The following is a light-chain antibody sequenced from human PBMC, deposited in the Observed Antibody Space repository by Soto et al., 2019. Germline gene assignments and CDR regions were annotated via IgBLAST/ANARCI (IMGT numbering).Light chain of an antibody. CDR3: SSYTSSSTLV. CDR1: SKDVGGNNY. J-gene: IGLJ1*01. V-gene: IGLV2-14*01. CDR2: DVS. Sequence: QSVLTQPASVSGSPGQSITISCTGNSKDVGGNNYVSWYQQHPGKAPKLMIYDVSNRPSGVSNRFSGSKSGNTASLTISGLQAEDEADYYCSSYTSSSTLVFGTGTKVTVL.